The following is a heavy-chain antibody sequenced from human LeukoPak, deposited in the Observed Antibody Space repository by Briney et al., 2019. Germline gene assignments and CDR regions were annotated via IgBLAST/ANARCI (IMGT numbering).Heavy chain of an antibody. V-gene: IGHV1-69*06. J-gene: IGHJ4*02. CDR3: ARVADSYGPSALDY. CDR2: IIPIFGTA. Sequence: ASVEVSCKASGGTFSSYAISWVRQAPGQGLEWMGGIIPIFGTANYAQKFQGRVTITADKSTSTAYMELSSLRSEDTAVYYCARVADSYGPSALDYWGQGTLVTVSS. D-gene: IGHD5-18*01. CDR1: GGTFSSYA.